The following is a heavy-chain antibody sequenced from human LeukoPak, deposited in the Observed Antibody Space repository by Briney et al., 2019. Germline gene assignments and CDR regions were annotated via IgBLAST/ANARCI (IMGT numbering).Heavy chain of an antibody. CDR2: ISSSGGST. CDR1: GLSFISNA. D-gene: IGHD2-2*01. CDR3: AKDLGVVPAGVDY. V-gene: IGHV3-23*01. J-gene: IGHJ4*02. Sequence: GGSPRLSCAPSGLSFISNAMSWGRPAPGKGVEWVSAISSSGGSTTTPDSVKGRFTISRANSKTTLHLQLNSLRAETRAVISCAKDLGVVPAGVDYWGQGTLVTVSS.